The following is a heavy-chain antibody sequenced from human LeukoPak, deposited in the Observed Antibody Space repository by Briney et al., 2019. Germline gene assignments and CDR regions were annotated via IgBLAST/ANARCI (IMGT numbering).Heavy chain of an antibody. J-gene: IGHJ4*02. CDR2: IKQDGSEK. CDR1: EFTFSSYW. CDR3: ARDGYSYGLGY. V-gene: IGHV3-7*03. Sequence: GGSLRLSCAASEFTFSSYWMSWVRQAPGKGLEWVANIKQDGSEKYYVDSVKGRFTISRDNAKNSLYLQMNSLRAEDTAVYYCARDGYSYGLGYWGQGTLVTVSS. D-gene: IGHD5-18*01.